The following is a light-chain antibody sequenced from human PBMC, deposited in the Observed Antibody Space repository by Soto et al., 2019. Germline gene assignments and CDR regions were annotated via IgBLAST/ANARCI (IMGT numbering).Light chain of an antibody. CDR2: EVS. J-gene: IGLJ3*02. V-gene: IGLV2-14*01. CDR1: SSDVGAYKY. CDR3: SSYTSSSTWV. Sequence: QSALTQPASVSGSPGQSITISCTGTSSDVGAYKYVSWYQQHPGKAPKLMIYEVSNRPSGVSNRFSGSKSGNTASLTISGLQTEDEAYYYCSSYTSSSTWVFGGGTKLTVL.